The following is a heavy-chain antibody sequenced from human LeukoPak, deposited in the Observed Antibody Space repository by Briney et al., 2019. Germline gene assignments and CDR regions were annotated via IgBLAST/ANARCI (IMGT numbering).Heavy chain of an antibody. Sequence: SETLSLTCAVYGGSFSGYYWSWIRQPPGKGLEWIGEINHSGSTNYNPSLKSRVTISVDTSKNQFSLKPSSVTAADTAVYYCARGFKYQLRQGRYYYYYMDVWGKGTTVTVSS. CDR3: ARGFKYQLRQGRYYYYYMDV. V-gene: IGHV4-34*01. D-gene: IGHD2-2*01. CDR1: GGSFSGYY. CDR2: INHSGST. J-gene: IGHJ6*03.